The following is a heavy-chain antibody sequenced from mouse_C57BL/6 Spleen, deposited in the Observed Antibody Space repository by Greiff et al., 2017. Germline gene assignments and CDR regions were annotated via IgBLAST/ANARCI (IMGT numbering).Heavy chain of an antibody. D-gene: IGHD3-1*01. CDR3: ARTVARCAMDD. J-gene: IGHJ4*01. Sequence: QVQLQQSGAELVRPGASVKVSCKASGYAFTNYLIEWVKQRPGQGLEWIGVINPGSGGTNYNEKFKGKATLTADKSSSTAYMQLSSLTSEDSAVYFCARTVARCAMDDWGQRTSVTVSS. CDR1: GYAFTNYL. V-gene: IGHV1-54*01. CDR2: INPGSGGT.